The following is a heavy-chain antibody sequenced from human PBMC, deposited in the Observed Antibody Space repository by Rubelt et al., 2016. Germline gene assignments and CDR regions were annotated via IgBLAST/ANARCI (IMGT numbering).Heavy chain of an antibody. CDR1: GGSISSSSYY. Sequence: QLQLQESGPGLVKPSETLSLTCTVSGGSISSSSYYWGWIRQPPGKGLEWIGSIYYSGGAYYNPALKSRVTISVDTSKNQCSLKLSSVTAADTAVYYCARLFEVVVHAFDIWGQGTMVTVSS. CDR2: IYYSGGA. J-gene: IGHJ3*02. D-gene: IGHD3-22*01. CDR3: ARLFEVVVHAFDI. V-gene: IGHV4-39*01.